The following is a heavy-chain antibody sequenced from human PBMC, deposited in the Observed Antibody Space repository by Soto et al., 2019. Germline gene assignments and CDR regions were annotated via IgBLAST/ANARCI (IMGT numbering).Heavy chain of an antibody. D-gene: IGHD6-13*01. CDR1: GFTASRNC. CDR3: AGLKSSSWLGNYYYGMDV. V-gene: IGHV3-66*01. Sequence: GGSLRLSCVASGFTASRNCMSWVRQAPGKGLEWVSCIYSGGTAYYADSVKGRFTISRDNSKNTLYLQMNNLRQEDTAVYYCAGLKSSSWLGNYYYGMDVWGQGTTVTVSS. CDR2: IYSGGTA. J-gene: IGHJ6*02.